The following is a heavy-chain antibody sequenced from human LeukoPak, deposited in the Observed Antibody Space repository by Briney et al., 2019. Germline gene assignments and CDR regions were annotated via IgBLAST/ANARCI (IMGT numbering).Heavy chain of an antibody. D-gene: IGHD3-9*01. J-gene: IGHJ6*02. Sequence: ASVKVSCKASGYTFTGYYMHWVRQAPGQGLEWMGRINPNSGGTNYAQKFQGRVTMTRDTSISTAYMELSRLRSDDTAVYYCAREGYDILTGPYYYYGMDVWGQGTTVTVSS. CDR1: GYTFTGYY. CDR2: INPNSGGT. V-gene: IGHV1-2*06. CDR3: AREGYDILTGPYYYYGMDV.